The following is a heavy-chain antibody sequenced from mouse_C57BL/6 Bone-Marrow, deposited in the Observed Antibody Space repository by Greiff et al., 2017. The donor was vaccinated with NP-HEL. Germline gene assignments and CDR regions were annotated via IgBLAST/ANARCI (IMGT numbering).Heavy chain of an antibody. D-gene: IGHD1-1*01. CDR3: ARRITTVVAKDWYFDV. Sequence: EVQLQQSGPELVKPGASVKISCKASGYTFTDYYMNRVKQSHGKSLEWIGDINPNNGGTSYNQKFKGKATLTVDKSSSTAYMELRSLTSEDSAVYYCARRITTVVAKDWYFDVWGTGTTVTVSS. CDR2: INPNNGGT. CDR1: GYTFTDYY. V-gene: IGHV1-26*01. J-gene: IGHJ1*03.